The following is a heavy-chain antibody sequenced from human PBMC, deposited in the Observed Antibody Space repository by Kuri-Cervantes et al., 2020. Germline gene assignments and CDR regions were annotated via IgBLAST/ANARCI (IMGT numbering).Heavy chain of an antibody. Sequence: GSLRLSCTVSGGSVSSGSYYWSWIRQPPGKGLEWIGYIYYSGSTNYNPSLKSRVTISVDTSKNQFSLKLSSVTAADTAVYYCAREVTDWGQGTLVTISS. CDR2: IYYSGST. CDR3: AREVTD. V-gene: IGHV4-61*01. D-gene: IGHD2-21*02. J-gene: IGHJ4*02. CDR1: GGSVSSGSYY.